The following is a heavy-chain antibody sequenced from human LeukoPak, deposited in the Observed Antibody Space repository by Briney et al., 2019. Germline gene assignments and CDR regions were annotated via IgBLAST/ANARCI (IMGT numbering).Heavy chain of an antibody. V-gene: IGHV1-69*13. CDR1: GGTFSSYA. Sequence: ASVKVSCKASGGTFSSYAISWVRQAPGQGLEWMGGIIPIFGTANYAQKFQGRVTITADESTSTAYMELRSLRSDDTAVYYCAREAMFGSGSYYPSEFDYWGQGTLVTVSS. J-gene: IGHJ4*02. CDR2: IIPIFGTA. CDR3: AREAMFGSGSYYPSEFDY. D-gene: IGHD3-10*01.